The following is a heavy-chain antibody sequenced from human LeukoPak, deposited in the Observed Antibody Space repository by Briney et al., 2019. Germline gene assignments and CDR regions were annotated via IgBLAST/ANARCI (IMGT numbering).Heavy chain of an antibody. J-gene: IGHJ4*02. D-gene: IGHD1-26*01. CDR2: ITSDGSST. CDR1: GFTFSSYW. V-gene: IGHV3-74*01. Sequence: GGPLRLSCAASGFTFSSYWMHWVRQAPGKGLVCVSRITSDGSSTSYADSVRGRFTISRDNAKNTVYLQMNSLRAEDTAVYYCARDLTGAVFDFWGREPWSPSPQ. CDR3: ARDLTGAVFDF.